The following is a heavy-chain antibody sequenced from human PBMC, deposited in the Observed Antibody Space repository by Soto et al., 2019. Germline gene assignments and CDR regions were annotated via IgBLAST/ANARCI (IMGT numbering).Heavy chain of an antibody. Sequence: ASVKVSGKSSGYAFTGYYIHWVRQAPGQGLEWMGWINPNSGDTNYAQKFQGRVTMTRDTSFSTAYMELSSLRSDDTAVYYCATRYSYVHFWGQGTLVTVSS. J-gene: IGHJ4*02. CDR3: ATRYSYVHF. CDR2: INPNSGDT. D-gene: IGHD5-18*01. V-gene: IGHV1-2*02. CDR1: GYAFTGYY.